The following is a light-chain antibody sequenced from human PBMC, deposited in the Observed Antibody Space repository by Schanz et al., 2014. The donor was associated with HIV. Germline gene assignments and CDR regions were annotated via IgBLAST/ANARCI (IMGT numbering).Light chain of an antibody. CDR3: QQSFVPPWT. Sequence: DIQMLQSPSSLSASVGDRVTITCRASQSISISLNWYQQKPGKAPRLLIYATSLLHTGVPSRFSGSGSGTHFTLTISSLQHEDFAIYYCQQSFVPPWTFGQGTKVEVK. CDR2: ATS. V-gene: IGKV1-39*01. CDR1: QSISIS. J-gene: IGKJ1*01.